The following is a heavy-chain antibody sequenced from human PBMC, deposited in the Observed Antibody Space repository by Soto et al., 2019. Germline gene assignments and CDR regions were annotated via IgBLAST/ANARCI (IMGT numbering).Heavy chain of an antibody. D-gene: IGHD3-10*01. CDR2: TYYRSRFFS. Sequence: QTLSLTRAISGDSVSSYSAAWNWSRQSPSGGLEWLGRTYYRSRFFSDYAESVKSRIIINPDTSKNQLSLQLKAVTHEDTAVYYCVRDRYSSSGWFDPWGQGTPVTSPQ. CDR1: GDSVSSYSAA. V-gene: IGHV6-1*01. CDR3: VRDRYSSSGWFDP. J-gene: IGHJ5*02.